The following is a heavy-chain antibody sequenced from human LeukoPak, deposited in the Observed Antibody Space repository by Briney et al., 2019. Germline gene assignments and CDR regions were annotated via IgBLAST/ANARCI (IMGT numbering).Heavy chain of an antibody. CDR3: ARGLKVGLQGY. J-gene: IGHJ4*02. V-gene: IGHV1-2*02. CDR2: INPNSGGT. Sequence: GASVKVSRKASGYTFTCYYMHWVRQPPGPGLEWMGWINPNSGGTNYAQTFQGRVTMTRDTSISTAYMELSRLRSDDTAVYYCARGLKVGLQGYWRQGTLVTVSS. D-gene: IGHD3-10*01. CDR1: GYTFTCYY.